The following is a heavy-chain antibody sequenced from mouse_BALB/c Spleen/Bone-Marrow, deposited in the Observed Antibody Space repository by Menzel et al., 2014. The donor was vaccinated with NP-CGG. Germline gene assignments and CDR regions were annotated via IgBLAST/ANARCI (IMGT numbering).Heavy chain of an antibody. V-gene: IGHV5-6-3*01. CDR2: INSNGGST. CDR3: ARVWYFDY. CDR1: GFTFSSYG. Sequence: VQLKESGGGLVQPGGSLKLSCAASGFTFSSYGMSWVRQTPDKRLELVATINSNGGSTYYPDSVKGRFTISRDNAKNTLYLQMSSLKSEGTAMYYCARVWYFDYWGQGTSLTVSS. J-gene: IGHJ2*03.